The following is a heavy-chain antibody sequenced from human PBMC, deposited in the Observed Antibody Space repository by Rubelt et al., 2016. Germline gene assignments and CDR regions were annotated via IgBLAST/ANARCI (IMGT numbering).Heavy chain of an antibody. J-gene: IGHJ4*02. CDR3: ARDGLGSIDR. CDR1: GFSFNNYA. Sequence: GFSFNNYAMHWVRQAPGKGLECVSLMSKDGTKEYYADSVKGRFTISRDNSRNTLYLQMNRLGVEDSGVYFCARDGLGSIDRWGQGTMVTVSS. CDR2: MSKDGTKE. V-gene: IGHV3-30*04. D-gene: IGHD3/OR15-3a*01.